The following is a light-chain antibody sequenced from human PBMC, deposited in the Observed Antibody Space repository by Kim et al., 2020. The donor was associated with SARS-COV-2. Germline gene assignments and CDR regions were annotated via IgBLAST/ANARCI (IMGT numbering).Light chain of an antibody. CDR1: HCDVGHHNR. CDR3: CSYINNTFGVV. CDR2: AVT. Sequence: QSVTLSCTGSHCDVGHHNRVSWYQQPPCTVPELVLYAVTDRPSGVPDRFSGSKSGNTASLTISGLQADDEADYYCCSYINNTFGVVFGGGTQLTVL. J-gene: IGLJ2*01. V-gene: IGLV2-18*02.